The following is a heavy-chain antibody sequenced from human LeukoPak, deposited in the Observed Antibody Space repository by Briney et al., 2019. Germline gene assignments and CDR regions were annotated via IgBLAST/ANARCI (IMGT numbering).Heavy chain of an antibody. V-gene: IGHV4-34*01. J-gene: IGHJ4*02. D-gene: IGHD3-22*01. CDR1: GGPFSGYY. Sequence: SDTLSLTCAVYGGPFSGYYWSWIRQPPGKGLEWIGEINHSGSSNHNPSLKRRGTLSVGTSKDQFSRKLSSVPAADTAVYSCARQRYDSSGLYPFDYWGQGTLVTASS. CDR2: INHSGSS. CDR3: ARQRYDSSGLYPFDY.